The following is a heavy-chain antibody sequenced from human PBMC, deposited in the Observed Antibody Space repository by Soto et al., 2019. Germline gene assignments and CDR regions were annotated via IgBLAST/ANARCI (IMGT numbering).Heavy chain of an antibody. D-gene: IGHD1-26*01. Sequence: EVQLVESGGGLIQPGGSLRLSCAASGFTVSSNYMSWVRQAPGKGLEWVSVIYSGGSTYYADSVKGRFTISRDNSKNTLYLQMNSLRAEDTAVYYCARDGSWELLGAEGMDVWGQGTTVTVSS. CDR3: ARDGSWELLGAEGMDV. CDR2: IYSGGST. V-gene: IGHV3-53*01. J-gene: IGHJ6*02. CDR1: GFTVSSNY.